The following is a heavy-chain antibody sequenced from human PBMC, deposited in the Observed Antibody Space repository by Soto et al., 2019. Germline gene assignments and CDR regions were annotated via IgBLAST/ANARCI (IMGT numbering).Heavy chain of an antibody. CDR3: GRRERAAGTDWWFDP. Sequence: QLQLQESGPGLVKPSETLSLTCTVSGGSISSSSFHWGWIRQPPGKGLGWVGSIYYSGSTYYSPPLKRRVTLSVDTSKSQFSLKLSSVTAADTAVYYCGRRERAAGTDWWFDPWGQGTLVTVSS. CDR1: GGSISSSSFH. V-gene: IGHV4-39*01. D-gene: IGHD6-13*01. CDR2: IYYSGST. J-gene: IGHJ5*02.